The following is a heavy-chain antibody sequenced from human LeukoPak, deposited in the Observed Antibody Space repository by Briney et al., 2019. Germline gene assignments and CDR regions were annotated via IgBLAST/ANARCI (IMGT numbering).Heavy chain of an antibody. Sequence: ASVKVSCKASGYTSTSYDINWVRQATGQELEWMGWMNPNSGNTGYAQKFQGRVTMTRNTSISTAYMELSSLRSEDTAVYYCAKVVPAAHDAFDIWGQGTMVTVSS. CDR3: AKVVPAAHDAFDI. CDR2: MNPNSGNT. CDR1: GYTSTSYD. V-gene: IGHV1-8*01. D-gene: IGHD2-2*01. J-gene: IGHJ3*02.